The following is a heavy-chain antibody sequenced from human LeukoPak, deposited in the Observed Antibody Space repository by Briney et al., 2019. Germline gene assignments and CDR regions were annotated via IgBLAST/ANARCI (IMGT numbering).Heavy chain of an antibody. D-gene: IGHD5-18*01. Sequence: SETLSLTCTVSGGSISSSSYYWGWIRQPPGKGLEWIGSIYYSGSTNYNPSLKSRVTISLDTSKNQFSLRLTSVTAADTAVYFCARRGYRYNWPRNWFDPWGQGTLVTVSS. CDR3: ARRGYRYNWPRNWFDP. CDR2: IYYSGST. J-gene: IGHJ5*02. V-gene: IGHV4-39*07. CDR1: GGSISSSSYY.